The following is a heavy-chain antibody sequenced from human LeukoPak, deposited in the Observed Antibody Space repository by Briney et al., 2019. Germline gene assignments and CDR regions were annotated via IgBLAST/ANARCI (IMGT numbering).Heavy chain of an antibody. V-gene: IGHV3-23*01. Sequence: GGSLRLSCAASGFTFSSYSMTWVRQAPGKGLEWVSAISGSGGSTYYADSGKGRFTISRDNSKNTLYLQMKSLRAEDTAVYYCAKDRGEQWLVTSFDYWGQGTLVTVSS. CDR3: AKDRGEQWLVTSFDY. D-gene: IGHD6-19*01. J-gene: IGHJ4*02. CDR1: GFTFSSYS. CDR2: ISGSGGST.